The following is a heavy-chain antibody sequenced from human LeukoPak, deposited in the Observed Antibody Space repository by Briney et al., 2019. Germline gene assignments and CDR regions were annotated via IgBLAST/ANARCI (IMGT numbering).Heavy chain of an antibody. V-gene: IGHV3-21*01. J-gene: IGHJ6*03. CDR3: ARAIVVVPAARNYYYYMDV. D-gene: IGHD2-2*01. CDR2: ISISSSYI. Sequence: GGPLSLSVAASGFTFSSYSMNWFRQAPGKGLEGFSSISISSSYIYYADSVKGRFTISRDNAKNSLYLQMNSLRAEDTAVYYCARAIVVVPAARNYYYYMDVWGKGTTVTVSS. CDR1: GFTFSSYS.